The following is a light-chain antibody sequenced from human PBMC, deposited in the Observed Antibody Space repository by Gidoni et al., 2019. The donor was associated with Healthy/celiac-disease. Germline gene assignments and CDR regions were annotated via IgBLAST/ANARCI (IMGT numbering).Light chain of an antibody. V-gene: IGLV2-8*01. CDR3: SSYAGSNNFV. CDR1: SSDVGGYNY. Sequence: QSALTQPPSASGSPGQSVTISCTGTSSDVGGYNYFSWYQQHPGKAPKLMIYEVSKRPSGVPDRFSGSKPGNTASLTVSGLQAEDEADYYCSSYAGSNNFVFGTGTKVTVL. CDR2: EVS. J-gene: IGLJ1*01.